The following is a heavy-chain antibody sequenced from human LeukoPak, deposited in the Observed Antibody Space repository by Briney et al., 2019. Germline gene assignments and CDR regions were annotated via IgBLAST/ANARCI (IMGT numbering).Heavy chain of an antibody. V-gene: IGHV1-69*13. CDR2: IIPIFGTA. Sequence: VASVKVSCKASGGTFSSYAISWVRQAPGQGLEWMGGIIPIFGTANYAQKFQGRVTITADESTSTAYMELSSLRSEDTAVYYCARAMTTVDGEYYYYGMDVWGQGTTVTVPS. J-gene: IGHJ6*02. CDR3: ARAMTTVDGEYYYYGMDV. D-gene: IGHD4-23*01. CDR1: GGTFSSYA.